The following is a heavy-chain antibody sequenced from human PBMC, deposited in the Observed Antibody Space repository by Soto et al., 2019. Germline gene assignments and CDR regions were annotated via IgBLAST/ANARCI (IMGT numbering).Heavy chain of an antibody. Sequence: GGSLRLSCAASGFIFEDYAMHWVRQAPGKGLEWVSGISWNSGSIGYADSVKGRFTISRDNAKNSLYLQMNSLRAEDTALYYCAKDISGKRNSRLRGGLWSGYSYYYYGMDVWGQGTTVTVSS. D-gene: IGHD3-3*01. CDR2: ISWNSGSI. CDR3: AKDISGKRNSRLRGGLWSGYSYYYYGMDV. V-gene: IGHV3-9*01. J-gene: IGHJ6*02. CDR1: GFIFEDYA.